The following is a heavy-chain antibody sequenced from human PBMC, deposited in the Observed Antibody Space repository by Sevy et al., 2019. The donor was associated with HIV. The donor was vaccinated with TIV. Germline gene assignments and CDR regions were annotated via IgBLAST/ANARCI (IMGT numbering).Heavy chain of an antibody. CDR2: LIPILETP. J-gene: IGHJ4*02. V-gene: IGHV1-69*13. Sequence: ASVKVSCKASGGTFSNYAISWVRQAPGQGLEWMGGLIPILETPNYAQKFQDRVTITADESTSTVYMELSSLRSEDTAVYYCAREADYYGSGTYYVYFDYWGQGTLVTVSS. CDR3: AREADYYGSGTYYVYFDY. CDR1: GGTFSNYA. D-gene: IGHD3-10*01.